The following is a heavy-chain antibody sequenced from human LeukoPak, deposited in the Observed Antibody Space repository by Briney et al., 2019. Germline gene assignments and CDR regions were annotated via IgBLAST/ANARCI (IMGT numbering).Heavy chain of an antibody. Sequence: GGSLRLSCAASGFTFSSYSMNWVRQAPGKGLEWVSAISGSGGSTYYADSVKGRFTISRDNSKNTLYLQMNSLRAEDTAVYYCANLPSPGIFDYWGQGTLVTVSS. CDR2: ISGSGGST. V-gene: IGHV3-23*01. CDR3: ANLPSPGIFDY. J-gene: IGHJ4*02. CDR1: GFTFSSYS.